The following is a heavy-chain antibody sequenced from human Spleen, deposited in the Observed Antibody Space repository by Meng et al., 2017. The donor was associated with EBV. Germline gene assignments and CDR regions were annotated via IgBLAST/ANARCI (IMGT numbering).Heavy chain of an antibody. CDR3: AREHEVGVASWVDY. CDR2: VSHSGGS. CDR1: GESFTGYY. J-gene: IGHJ4*02. D-gene: IGHD1-26*01. V-gene: IGHV4-34*02. Sequence: QVRLQQWGSGLLEPSGTLSLTCAVYGESFTGYYWGWIRQPPGKGLEWIGEVSHSGGSNYNAPLKSRVTISMDTSVNQISLRLDSVTAADTAVYYCAREHEVGVASWVDYWGQGALVTVSS.